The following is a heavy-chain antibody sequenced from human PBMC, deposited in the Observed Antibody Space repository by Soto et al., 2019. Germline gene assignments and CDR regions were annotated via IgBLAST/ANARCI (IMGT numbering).Heavy chain of an antibody. Sequence: SETLSLTCSVSGGSISSYYWSWIRQPPGKGLEWIGYIFYSGRSGSTNHNPSLKSRVTISVDTSKNQFSLKLSSVTAADTAVYYCARTALGWFDPWGQGTLVTVSS. V-gene: IGHV4-59*01. CDR3: ARTALGWFDP. CDR2: IFYSGRSGST. J-gene: IGHJ5*02. D-gene: IGHD2-21*02. CDR1: GGSISSYY.